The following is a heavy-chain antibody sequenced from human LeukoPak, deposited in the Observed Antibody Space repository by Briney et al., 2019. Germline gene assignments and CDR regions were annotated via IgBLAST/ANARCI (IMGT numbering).Heavy chain of an antibody. D-gene: IGHD6-13*01. Sequence: GGSLRLSCAASGFTFDDYTMHWVRQAPGKGLEWVSLISWDGGSTYYADSVKGRFTISRDNSKNSLYLQMNSLRTEDTALYYCAKGAIAAAGPFGYWGQGTLVTVSS. J-gene: IGHJ4*02. CDR1: GFTFDDYT. V-gene: IGHV3-43*01. CDR2: ISWDGGST. CDR3: AKGAIAAAGPFGY.